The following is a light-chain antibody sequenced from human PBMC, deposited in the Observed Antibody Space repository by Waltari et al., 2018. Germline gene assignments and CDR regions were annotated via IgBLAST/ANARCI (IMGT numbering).Light chain of an antibody. CDR2: EDN. V-gene: IGLV6-57*01. CDR1: SGSIASNY. J-gene: IGLJ2*01. Sequence: NFMLTQPHSVSESPGKTVTLSCTRSSGSIASNYVQWYQQRPGSSPTTVIYEDNQRPSGVPDRFSGSIDSSSTSASLTISGLKTEDEADYYCQSFDSSTVVFGGGTKLTVL. CDR3: QSFDSSTVV.